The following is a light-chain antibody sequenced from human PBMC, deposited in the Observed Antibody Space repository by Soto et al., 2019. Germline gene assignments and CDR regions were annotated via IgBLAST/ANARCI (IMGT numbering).Light chain of an antibody. J-gene: IGLJ2*01. V-gene: IGLV4-60*02. CDR2: LEGSGSH. Sequence: QSVLTQSSSASASLGSSVKLTCTLSSGHSTYIIAWHQQQPWKAPRYLMKLEGSGSHNKGSGIPDRFSGSSSGADRYLTISNLQYEDEADYYCETWDTSVVVFGGGTKLTVL. CDR1: SGHSTYI. CDR3: ETWDTSVVV.